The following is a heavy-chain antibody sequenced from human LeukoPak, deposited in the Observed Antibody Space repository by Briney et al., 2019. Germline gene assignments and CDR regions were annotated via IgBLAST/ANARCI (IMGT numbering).Heavy chain of an antibody. J-gene: IGHJ4*02. CDR3: AKMGDTAMVDY. Sequence: GGSLRLFCAASGFTFSSYAMRWVRQAPGKGLEWVSAISGSGGSTYYADSVKGRFTISRDNPKNTLYLQMNSLRAEDTAVYYCAKMGDTAMVDYWGQGTLVTVSS. V-gene: IGHV3-23*01. CDR1: GFTFSSYA. D-gene: IGHD5-18*01. CDR2: ISGSGGST.